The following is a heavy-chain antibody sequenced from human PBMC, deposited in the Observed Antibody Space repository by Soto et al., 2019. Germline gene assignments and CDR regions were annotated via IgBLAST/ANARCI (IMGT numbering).Heavy chain of an antibody. J-gene: IGHJ4*02. CDR2: ISGSGGST. CDR3: ANDYGDYGPFDY. V-gene: IGHV3-23*01. CDR1: GFTFSSYA. D-gene: IGHD4-17*01. Sequence: EVQLLESGGGLVQPGGSLRLSCAASGFTFSSYAMSWVRQAPGKGLEWVSAISGSGGSTYYADSVKGRFTISRDNSKNTLYLHMNSLRAEDTAVYYCANDYGDYGPFDYWGQGTLLTVSS.